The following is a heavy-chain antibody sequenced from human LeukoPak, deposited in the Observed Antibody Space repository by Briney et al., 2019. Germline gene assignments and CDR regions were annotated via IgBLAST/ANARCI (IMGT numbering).Heavy chain of an antibody. CDR1: GGSISSYY. Sequence: SETLSLTCTVSGGSISSYYWSWIRQPAGKGLEWIGRIYTSGSTNYNPSLKSRVTMSVDTSKNQFSLKLSSVTAADTAVYYCASTSGDSSGYCYPYYFDYWGQGTLVTVSS. CDR2: IYTSGST. CDR3: ASTSGDSSGYCYPYYFDY. V-gene: IGHV4-4*07. J-gene: IGHJ4*02. D-gene: IGHD3-22*01.